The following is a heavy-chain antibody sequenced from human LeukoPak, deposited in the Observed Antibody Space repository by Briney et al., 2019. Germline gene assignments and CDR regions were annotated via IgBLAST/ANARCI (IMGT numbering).Heavy chain of an antibody. V-gene: IGHV4-59*01. Sequence: PSETLSLTCTVSGGSISIYYWSCVRQPPGKGLEWIGYFYYSGITNYNPSLKSRVTILEDTSKNHFSLKLSSVTAAGTAVYYRGRGYRALDYYFDYWGQGTLVTVSS. D-gene: IGHD3-16*02. J-gene: IGHJ4*02. CDR3: GRGYRALDYYFDY. CDR1: GGSISIYY. CDR2: FYYSGIT.